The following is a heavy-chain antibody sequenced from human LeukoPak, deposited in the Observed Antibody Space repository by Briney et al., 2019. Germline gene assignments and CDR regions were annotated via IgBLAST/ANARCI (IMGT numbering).Heavy chain of an antibody. CDR2: ISWDGGST. Sequence: GGSLRLSCAASGFTFDDYTMHWVRQAPGKGLEWVSLISWDGGSTYYADSVKGRFTISRDNRKNSLYLQMNSLRTEDTALYYCAKDIGYSGYFDYWGQGTLVTVSS. CDR1: GFTFDDYT. D-gene: IGHD1-26*01. V-gene: IGHV3-43*01. J-gene: IGHJ4*02. CDR3: AKDIGYSGYFDY.